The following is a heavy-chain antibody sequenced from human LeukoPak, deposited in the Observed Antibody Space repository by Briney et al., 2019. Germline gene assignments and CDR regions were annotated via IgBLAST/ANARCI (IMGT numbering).Heavy chain of an antibody. CDR2: IYHSGST. V-gene: IGHV4-38-2*02. CDR3: ARVADELQTDY. J-gene: IGHJ4*02. CDR1: GYSISSGYY. Sequence: SETLSLTCTVSGYSISSGYYWGWIRQPPGKGLEWIGSIYHSGSTYYNPSLKSRVTISVDTSKNQFSLKLSSVTAADTAVYYCARVADELQTDYWGQGTLVTVSS. D-gene: IGHD1-26*01.